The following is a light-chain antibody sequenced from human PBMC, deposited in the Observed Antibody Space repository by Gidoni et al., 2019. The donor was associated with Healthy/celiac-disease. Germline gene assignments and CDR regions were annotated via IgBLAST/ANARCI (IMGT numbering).Light chain of an antibody. CDR1: QSVSSY. CDR3: KQRSNWPPT. J-gene: IGKJ1*01. CDR2: DAS. V-gene: IGKV3-11*01. Sequence: EIVLPQSLATLSLSPGERATLSCRASQSVSSYLAWYQQKPGQAPRLLIYDASNRATGIPARFSGSGSGTDFTLTISSLEPEDFEVYYCKQRSNWPPTFGQGTKVEIK.